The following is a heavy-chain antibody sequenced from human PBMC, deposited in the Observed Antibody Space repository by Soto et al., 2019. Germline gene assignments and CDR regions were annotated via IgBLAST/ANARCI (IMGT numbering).Heavy chain of an antibody. Sequence: SETLSLTCTVSGGSTSSSTHYWGWIRQPPGKGLEWIGSIYYSGSTYYNPSLKSRVTISVDTSKNQFFLKLSSVTAADTAVYYCARQVTTGTTGPNWFDPWGQGTLVTVSS. D-gene: IGHD1-1*01. V-gene: IGHV4-39*01. CDR2: IYYSGST. CDR3: ARQVTTGTTGPNWFDP. CDR1: GGSTSSSTHY. J-gene: IGHJ5*02.